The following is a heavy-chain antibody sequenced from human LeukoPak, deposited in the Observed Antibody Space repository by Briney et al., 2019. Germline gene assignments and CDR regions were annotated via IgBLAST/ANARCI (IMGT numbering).Heavy chain of an antibody. CDR3: AKDLDYTTCGYYFDY. Sequence: GGSLRLSCTASGFTFSSYAMNWVRQAPGKGLERVSGIGAGGTFPYYADSVKGRLTISRDNYRNTLYLQMNSLRADDTAVYYCAKDLDYTTCGYYFDYWGQGTLVTVSS. V-gene: IGHV3-23*01. CDR1: GFTFSSYA. J-gene: IGHJ4*02. D-gene: IGHD4-11*01. CDR2: IGAGGTFP.